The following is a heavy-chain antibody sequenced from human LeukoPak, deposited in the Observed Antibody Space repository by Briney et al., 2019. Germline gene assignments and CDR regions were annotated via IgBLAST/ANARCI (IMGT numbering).Heavy chain of an antibody. CDR2: IYYSGST. J-gene: IGHJ3*02. V-gene: IGHV4-59*08. Sequence: SETLSLTCTVSGGSISSYYWSWIRQPPGKGLEWIGYIYYSGSTNYNPSLKSRVTISVDTSKNQFSLKLSSVTSADTAVYYCARLEDNTDAFAIWGQGTMVTVSS. CDR3: ARLEDNTDAFAI. D-gene: IGHD2-15*01. CDR1: GGSISSYY.